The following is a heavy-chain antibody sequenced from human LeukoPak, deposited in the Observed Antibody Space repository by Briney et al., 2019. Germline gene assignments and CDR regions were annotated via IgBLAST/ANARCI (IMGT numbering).Heavy chain of an antibody. D-gene: IGHD5-24*01. J-gene: IGHJ1*01. V-gene: IGHV3-21*01. CDR1: GFTFSSYS. CDR2: ISSSSSYI. Sequence: PGGSLRLSCAASGFTFSSYSMNWVRQAPGKGLEWVSSISSSSSYIYYADSVKGRFTISRDNAKNSLYLQMNSLRAEDTAVYYCARSQADGEYFQHWGQGTLVTVSS. CDR3: ARSQADGEYFQH.